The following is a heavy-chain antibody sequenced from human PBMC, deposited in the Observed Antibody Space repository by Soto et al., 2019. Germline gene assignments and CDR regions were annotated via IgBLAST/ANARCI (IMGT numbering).Heavy chain of an antibody. J-gene: IGHJ6*02. CDR1: GGTFSSYA. V-gene: IGHV1-69*06. CDR2: IIPIFGTA. D-gene: IGHD3-9*01. Sequence: SVKVSCKASGGTFSSYAISWLRQAPGQGLEWMGGIIPIFGTANYAQKFQGRVTITADKSTSTAYMELSSLRSEDTAVYYCARGRMTGYLYYYYGMDVWGQGTTVTVSS. CDR3: ARGRMTGYLYYYYGMDV.